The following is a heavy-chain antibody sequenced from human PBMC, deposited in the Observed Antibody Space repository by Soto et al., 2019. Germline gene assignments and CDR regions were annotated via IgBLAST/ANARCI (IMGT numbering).Heavy chain of an antibody. CDR2: ISWNSGSI. J-gene: IGHJ5*02. D-gene: IGHD3-10*02. Sequence: LRLSCAASGFTVDDYAMHWFRQAPGKGLEWVSGISWNSGSIGYADSVKGRFTISRDNAKNSLYLQMNSLRAEDTALYYCAKGVFGENKENWFDPWGQGTLVTVSS. V-gene: IGHV3-9*01. CDR3: AKGVFGENKENWFDP. CDR1: GFTVDDYA.